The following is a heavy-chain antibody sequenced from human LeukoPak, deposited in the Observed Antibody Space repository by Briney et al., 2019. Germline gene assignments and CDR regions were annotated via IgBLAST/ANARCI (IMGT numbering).Heavy chain of an antibody. V-gene: IGHV1-8*02. J-gene: IGHJ4*02. CDR3: TRSVRNGHIDY. D-gene: IGHD2-21*01. Sequence: GASVKVSCKASGYTFTSYAMNWVRQAPGQGLEWMGWMNPNSGNTGYAQKFQGRVTMTRSTSISTAYMELSSLRFEDTAVYYCTRSVRNGHIDYWGQGTLVTVSS. CDR1: GYTFTSYA. CDR2: MNPNSGNT.